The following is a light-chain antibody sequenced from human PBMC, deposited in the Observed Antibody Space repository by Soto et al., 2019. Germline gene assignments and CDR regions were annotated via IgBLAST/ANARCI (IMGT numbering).Light chain of an antibody. V-gene: IGKV1-5*03. CDR1: QSVNDW. Sequence: DIQMTQSPSTLSASVGDRVNITCRASQSVNDWLAWYQQKPGKAPNLLIYKVSNLESGVPSRFSGSGSGTEFTLTISSLQPDDFATYYCQQYNSYSWTFGQGTKVEIK. J-gene: IGKJ1*01. CDR2: KVS. CDR3: QQYNSYSWT.